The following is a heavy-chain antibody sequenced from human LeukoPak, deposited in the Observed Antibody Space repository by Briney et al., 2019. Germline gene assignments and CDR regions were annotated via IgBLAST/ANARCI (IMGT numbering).Heavy chain of an antibody. V-gene: IGHV3-7*01. D-gene: IGHD2-21*01. CDR1: GFTFSSFW. CDR3: ARDVWLRAKKWFAP. CDR2: IKQEGSEK. Sequence: GGSLRLSCSASGFTFSSFWMGWVRQAPGRGLGWGANIKQEGSEKYYVDSVKGRFTISRDNAKHSLYLHMNSLTAEDTAVYDCARDVWLRAKKWFAPSGEGNLVTVSS. J-gene: IGHJ5*02.